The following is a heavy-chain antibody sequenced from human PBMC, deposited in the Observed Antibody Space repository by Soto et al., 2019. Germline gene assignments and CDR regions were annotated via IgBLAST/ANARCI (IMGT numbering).Heavy chain of an antibody. J-gene: IGHJ5*02. V-gene: IGHV3-23*01. CDR2: ISGSGGST. CDR1: GFTFSSYA. Sequence: GGSLRLSCAASGFTFSSYAMSWVRQAPGKGLEWVSAISGSGGSTYYADSVKGRFTISRDNSKNTLYLQMNSLRAEDTAVYYCAKEPNIVAVPAANWFDTWGQGTLVTVSS. D-gene: IGHD2-2*01. CDR3: AKEPNIVAVPAANWFDT.